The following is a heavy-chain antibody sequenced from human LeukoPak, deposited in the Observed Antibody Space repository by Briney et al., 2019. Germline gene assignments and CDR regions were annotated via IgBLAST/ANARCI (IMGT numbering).Heavy chain of an antibody. CDR2: ISGSGGST. V-gene: IGHV3-23*01. Sequence: GGSLRLSCAAPGFTFSSYAMSWVRHAPGKGLEWVSAISGSGGSTYYADSVKGRFTISRDNSKNTLYLQMNSLRAEDTAVYYCAKDRNDYGDSLGHYWGQGTLDTVSS. CDR3: AKDRNDYGDSLGHY. D-gene: IGHD4-17*01. CDR1: GFTFSSYA. J-gene: IGHJ4*02.